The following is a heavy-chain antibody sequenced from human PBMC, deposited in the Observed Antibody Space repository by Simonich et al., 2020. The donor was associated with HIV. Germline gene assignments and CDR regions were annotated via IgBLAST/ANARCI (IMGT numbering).Heavy chain of an antibody. CDR1: GFTFSSYA. D-gene: IGHD3-3*01. CDR2: ISGSGGST. J-gene: IGHJ4*02. Sequence: EVQLLESGGGLVQPGGSLRLSCAASGFTFSSYAMRWVRQAPGEGLEWVSAISGSGGSTYYADSGKGRFTISRDNSKNTLYLQMNSLRAEDTAVYYCAKDRYYNFWSGYYDYWGQGTLVTVSS. V-gene: IGHV3-23*01. CDR3: AKDRYYNFWSGYYDY.